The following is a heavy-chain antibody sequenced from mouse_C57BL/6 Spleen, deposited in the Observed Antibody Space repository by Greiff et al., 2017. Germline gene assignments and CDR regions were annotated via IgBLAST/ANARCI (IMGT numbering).Heavy chain of an antibody. V-gene: IGHV5-9*01. D-gene: IGHD2-4*01. CDR3: AGNYDGYYYDC. Sequence: EVKLMESGGGLVKPGGSLKLSCAASGFTFSSYTMSWVRQTPEKRLEWVATISGGGGNTYYPDSVKGRFTIYRDNAKNTLYLQMSSLRSEDTALYYCAGNYDGYYYDCWGQGTTLTVAS. CDR2: ISGGGGNT. J-gene: IGHJ2*01. CDR1: GFTFSSYT.